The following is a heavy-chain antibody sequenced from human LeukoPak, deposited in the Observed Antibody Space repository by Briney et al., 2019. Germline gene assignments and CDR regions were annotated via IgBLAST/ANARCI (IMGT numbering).Heavy chain of an antibody. Sequence: SETLSLACSVSGGSISSSSYYWGWIRQPPGKGLEWIGSIYYSGSTYYNPSLKSRVTISVDTSKNQFSLKLSSVTAADTAVYYCARDYYDSSGQGMDVWGKGTTVTVSS. J-gene: IGHJ6*03. CDR3: ARDYYDSSGQGMDV. D-gene: IGHD3-22*01. V-gene: IGHV4-39*07. CDR2: IYYSGST. CDR1: GGSISSSSYY.